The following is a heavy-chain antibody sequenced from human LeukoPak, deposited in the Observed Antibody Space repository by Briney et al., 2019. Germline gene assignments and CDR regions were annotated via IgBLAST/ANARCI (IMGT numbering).Heavy chain of an antibody. V-gene: IGHV4-4*07. Sequence: SQTLSLTCSVSGVSISDYYWTWFRQPAGKGLEWIGRIYISGSANYNPSLKSRVIMSVDTSRNQLSLKLTSLTAADTAVYYCAKKDGDFWGQGTLVSVSS. J-gene: IGHJ4*02. CDR3: AKKDGDF. CDR1: GVSISDYY. CDR2: IYISGSA.